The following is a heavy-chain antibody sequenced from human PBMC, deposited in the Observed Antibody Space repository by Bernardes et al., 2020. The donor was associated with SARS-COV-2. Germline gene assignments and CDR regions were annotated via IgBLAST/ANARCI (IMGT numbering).Heavy chain of an antibody. CDR2: LYYTGTT. J-gene: IGHJ4*01. CDR1: GGSFSAYY. V-gene: IGHV4-59*01. CDR3: ARGFGY. Sequence: SETLSLTCTVSGGSFSAYYWSWFRQPPGKGLEWIGYLYYTGTTNYNPSLQSRVTISVDTSKNQFSLKLSSVTAADTAGYYCARGFGYWGQGILVNVSS.